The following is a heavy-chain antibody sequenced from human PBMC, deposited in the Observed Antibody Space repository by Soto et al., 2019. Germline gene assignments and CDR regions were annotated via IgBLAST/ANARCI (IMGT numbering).Heavy chain of an antibody. CDR2: INSDGSST. D-gene: IGHD6-13*01. J-gene: IGHJ6*02. V-gene: IGHV3-74*01. CDR1: GFTFSSYW. CDR3: ARDFSPVAGHSSSSYYYYYGMDV. Sequence: EVQLVESGGGLGQAGGSLRLSCAASGFTFSSYWMHWVRQAPGKGLVWVSRINSDGSSTTYADSVKGRFTISRDNAKNTLYLQMNSLRAEDTAVYYCARDFSPVAGHSSSSYYYYYGMDVWGQGTTVTVSS.